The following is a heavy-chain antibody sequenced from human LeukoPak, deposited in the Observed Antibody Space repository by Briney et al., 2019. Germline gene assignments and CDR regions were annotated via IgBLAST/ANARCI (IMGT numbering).Heavy chain of an antibody. V-gene: IGHV1-2*02. CDR3: ARDTLPTTYYYDSSGHTGDY. J-gene: IGHJ4*02. CDR2: INPNSGGT. Sequence: ASVKVSCKASGYTFTGYYMHWVRQAPGQGLEWMGWINPNSGGTNYAQKFQGRVTMTRDTSISTAYMELSRLRSDYPAVYYCARDTLPTTYYYDSSGHTGDYWGQGTLVTVSS. CDR1: GYTFTGYY. D-gene: IGHD3-22*01.